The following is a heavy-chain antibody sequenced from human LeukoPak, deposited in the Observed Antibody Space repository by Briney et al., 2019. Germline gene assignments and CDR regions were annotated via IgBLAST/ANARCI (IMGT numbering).Heavy chain of an antibody. CDR3: ARSQTLRYFDYFDY. CDR2: IYYSGST. V-gene: IGHV4-59*01. Sequence: SETLSLTCTVSGGSISSYYWSWIRQPPGKGLEWIGYIYYSGSTNYNPPLKSRVTISVDTSKNQFSLKLSSVTAADTAVYYCARSQTLRYFDYFDYWGQGTLVTVSS. J-gene: IGHJ4*02. CDR1: GGSISSYY. D-gene: IGHD3-9*01.